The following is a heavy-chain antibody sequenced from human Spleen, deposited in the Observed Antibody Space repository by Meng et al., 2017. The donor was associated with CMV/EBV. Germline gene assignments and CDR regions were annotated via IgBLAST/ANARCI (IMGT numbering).Heavy chain of an antibody. V-gene: IGHV4-38-2*02. CDR2: INHSGST. CDR3: ARANLLNIPYGDYPLGHNWFDP. D-gene: IGHD4-17*01. Sequence: GSLRLSCTVPGYSIISGYYWGWIRQPPGKGLEWIGSINHSGSTSYNPSIKSRVTISVDTSKNQCSLKLSSVTAADTAVYYCARANLLNIPYGDYPLGHNWFDPWGQGTLVTVSS. CDR1: GYSIISGYY. J-gene: IGHJ5*02.